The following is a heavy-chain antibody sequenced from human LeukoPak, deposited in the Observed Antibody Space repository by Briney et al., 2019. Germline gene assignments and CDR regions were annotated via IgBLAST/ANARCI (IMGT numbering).Heavy chain of an antibody. Sequence: GESLKISCKGSGYSFTSHWISWVRQMPGKGLEWMGRIDPSDSYTNYSPSFQGHVTISADKSISAAYLQWSSLKASDTAMYYCARHLLRYFDWFHYGMDVWGKGTTVTVSS. J-gene: IGHJ6*04. CDR3: ARHLLRYFDWFHYGMDV. CDR2: IDPSDSYT. D-gene: IGHD3-9*01. CDR1: GYSFTSHW. V-gene: IGHV5-10-1*01.